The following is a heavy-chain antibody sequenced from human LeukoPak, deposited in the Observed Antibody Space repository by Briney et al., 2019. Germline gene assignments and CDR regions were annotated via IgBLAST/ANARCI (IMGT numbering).Heavy chain of an antibody. D-gene: IGHD6-13*01. CDR1: GGTFSSYA. J-gene: IGHJ4*02. CDR2: IIPIFGTA. V-gene: IGHV1-69*05. CDR3: ARDPVRQQLAYDY. Sequence: GASVKVSCKASGGTFSSYAISWVRQAPGQGLEWMGGIIPIFGTANYAQKFQGRVTITTDESTSTAYMELSSLRSEDTAVYYCARDPVRQQLAYDYWGQGTLVTVSS.